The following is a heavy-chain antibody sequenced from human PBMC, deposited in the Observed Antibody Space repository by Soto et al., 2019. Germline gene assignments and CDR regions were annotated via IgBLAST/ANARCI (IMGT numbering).Heavy chain of an antibody. CDR1: GYTFTSYG. D-gene: IGHD2-8*01. J-gene: IGHJ3*02. V-gene: IGHV1-18*01. Sequence: GASVKVSCKASGYTFTSYGSSWVRQAPGQGLEWMGWISAYNGNTNYAQKLQGRVTMTTDTSTSTAYMELRGLRSDDTAVYYCARYDHGIGAFDIWGQGTMVTVSS. CDR3: ARYDHGIGAFDI. CDR2: ISAYNGNT.